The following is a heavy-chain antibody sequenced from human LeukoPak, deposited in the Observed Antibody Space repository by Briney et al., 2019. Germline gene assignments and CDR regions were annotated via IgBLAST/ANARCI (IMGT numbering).Heavy chain of an antibody. CDR2: IIPIFGTA. CDR3: ARSSIAARPFYYYYYYYMDV. V-gene: IGHV1-69*05. J-gene: IGHJ6*03. Sequence: ASVKVSCKASGGTFSSYAISWVRRAPGQGLEWMGGIIPIFGTANYAQKFQGRVTITTDESTSTAYMELSSLRSEDTAVYYCARSSIAARPFYYYYYYYMDVWGKGTTVTVSS. CDR1: GGTFSSYA. D-gene: IGHD6-6*01.